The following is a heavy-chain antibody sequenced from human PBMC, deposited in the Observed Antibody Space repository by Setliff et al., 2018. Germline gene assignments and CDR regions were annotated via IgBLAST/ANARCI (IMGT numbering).Heavy chain of an antibody. CDR2: IYHRGRK. V-gene: IGHV4-38-2*01. CDR3: ATPGRDDLDSPFEPFDI. D-gene: IGHD3-3*01. CDR1: GASINSGHY. J-gene: IGHJ3*02. Sequence: SQTLSLPCAVSGASINSGHYWGWIRQPPGKGLEWIATIYHRGRKYYNPSLQSRVSVSLDTSKNHFSLRLTSMTAADTAVYYCATPGRDDLDSPFEPFDIWGQGTMVTVSS.